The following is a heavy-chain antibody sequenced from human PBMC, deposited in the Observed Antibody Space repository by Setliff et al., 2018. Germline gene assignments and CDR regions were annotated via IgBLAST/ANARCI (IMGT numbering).Heavy chain of an antibody. D-gene: IGHD3-22*01. J-gene: IGHJ4*02. CDR3: ARDEYYYDSSDSFLYYFDY. CDR2: IHVSGGST. Sequence: GGSLRLSCVASTFTFTKLAVTWVRQAPGKGLEWVSSIHVSGGSTYYAESVTGRFTISRDNAKKTLFLQMNSLRAEDTAVYFCARDEYYYDSSDSFLYYFDYWGQGTLVTVSS. V-gene: IGHV3-23*01. CDR1: TFTFTKLA.